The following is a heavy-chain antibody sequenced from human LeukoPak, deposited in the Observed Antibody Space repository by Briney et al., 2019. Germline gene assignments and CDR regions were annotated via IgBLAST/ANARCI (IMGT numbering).Heavy chain of an antibody. CDR1: GFTVSSDA. Sequence: QAGGSLRLSCVASGFTVSSDAMTWVRQAPGKGLEWVAAISDSKTHYTDSVRGRFTISRDDPKNTLFLQMNSLRAEDTAVYYCAKRRNRNTGPFESWGRGTLVTVSP. J-gene: IGHJ4*02. V-gene: IGHV3-23*01. CDR3: AKRRNRNTGPFES. CDR2: ISDSKT. D-gene: IGHD5-18*01.